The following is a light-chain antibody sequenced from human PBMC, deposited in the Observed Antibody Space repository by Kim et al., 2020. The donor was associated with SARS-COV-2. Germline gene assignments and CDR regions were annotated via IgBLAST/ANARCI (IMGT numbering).Light chain of an antibody. J-gene: IGKJ4*01. Sequence: MAPGEGATRSCRASQCVCNSLAWFQQRPALAPRLLIFEASSRATGIPARFSGSGSGTAFTLTISSLEPEDFAVYYCQQHYSWPLTFGGGTKVDIK. CDR3: QQHYSWPLT. CDR2: EAS. V-gene: IGKV3-11*01. CDR1: QCVCNS.